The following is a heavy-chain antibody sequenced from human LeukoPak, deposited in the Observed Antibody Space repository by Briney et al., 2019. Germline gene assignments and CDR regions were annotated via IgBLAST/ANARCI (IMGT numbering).Heavy chain of an antibody. V-gene: IGHV3-21*01. CDR1: GFTFSSYS. J-gene: IGHJ2*01. Sequence: GGSLRLSCAASGFTFSSYSMNWVRQAPGKGLEWVSSISSSSSYIYYADSVKGRFTISRDNAKNSLYLQMNSLRAEDTAVYYCARVFGGAVERATAEDFDLWSRGTLVTVSS. CDR3: ARVFGGAVERATAEDFDL. CDR2: ISSSSSYI. D-gene: IGHD3-16*01.